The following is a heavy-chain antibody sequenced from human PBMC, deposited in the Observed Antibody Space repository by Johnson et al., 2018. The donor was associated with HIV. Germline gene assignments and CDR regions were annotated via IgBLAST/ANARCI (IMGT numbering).Heavy chain of an antibody. D-gene: IGHD6-6*01. CDR1: GFTFSSYW. CDR3: ARSYSSSSHDAFDI. J-gene: IGHJ3*02. CDR2: ISSSGSTI. Sequence: QVQLVESGGGLVQPGGSLRLSCAASGFTFSSYWMSWIRQAPGKGLEWVSYISSSGSTIYYADSVKGRFTISRDNAKNSLYLQMNSLRAEDTAVYYCARSYSSSSHDAFDIWGQGTMVTVSS. V-gene: IGHV3-11*04.